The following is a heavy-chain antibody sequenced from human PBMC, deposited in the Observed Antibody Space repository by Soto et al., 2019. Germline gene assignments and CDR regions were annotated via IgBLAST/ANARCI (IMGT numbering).Heavy chain of an antibody. J-gene: IGHJ4*02. CDR1: GFTFSSYW. CDR3: ARPRGFSYFDY. D-gene: IGHD5-18*01. CDR2: INQDGSEI. Sequence: PGGSLRLSCAASGFTFSSYWMSWVRQAPGKGLEWVANINQDGSEIKYVDSVKGRFTISRDNAKNSLYLQMNSLRAEDTAVYYCARPRGFSYFDYWGQGTLVTAPQ. V-gene: IGHV3-7*04.